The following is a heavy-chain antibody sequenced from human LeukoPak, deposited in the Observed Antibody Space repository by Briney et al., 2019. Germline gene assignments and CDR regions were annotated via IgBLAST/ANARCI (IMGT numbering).Heavy chain of an antibody. V-gene: IGHV3-23*01. D-gene: IGHD6-13*01. CDR2: ISGSGGVT. CDR1: GFTFSSYA. J-gene: IGHJ6*02. Sequence: GGSLRLSCAASGFTFSSYAMSWVRQAPGKGLEWVSTISGSGGVTYYADPVKGRFTISRDNSKNTLYLQMNSLRAEDTAVYYCAKDASLWYSSSWGDYYYGMNVWGQGTTVTVSS. CDR3: AKDASLWYSSSWGDYYYGMNV.